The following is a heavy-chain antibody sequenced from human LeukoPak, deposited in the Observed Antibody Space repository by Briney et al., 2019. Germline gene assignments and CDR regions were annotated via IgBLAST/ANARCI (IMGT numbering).Heavy chain of an antibody. CDR3: TRGSDILAGYRTPYYFDY. CDR2: ISHSGST. D-gene: IGHD3-9*01. Sequence: PSETLSLTCTVSGYSISSGYYWGWPRQPPGKGLEWIGGISHSGSTYYNSSFHSRVTISIDTSKNQFSLRLTSVTAADTAVYYCTRGSDILAGYRTPYYFDYWGRGTLVTVSS. CDR1: GYSISSGYY. J-gene: IGHJ4*02. V-gene: IGHV4-38-2*02.